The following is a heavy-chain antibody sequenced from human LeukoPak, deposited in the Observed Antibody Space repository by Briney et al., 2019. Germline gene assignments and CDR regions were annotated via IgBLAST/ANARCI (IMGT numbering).Heavy chain of an antibody. CDR2: IRQDGDTK. J-gene: IGHJ4*02. CDR3: AKGRYSGTTYYFDY. Sequence: GGSLRLSCAASGFPFNAYWMTWVRQAPGKGLEWVANIRQDGDTKYYVDSVKGRFTISRDNAMNSLYLQMNSLRAEDTAMYYCAKGRYSGTTYYFDYWGQGTLVTVSS. V-gene: IGHV3-7*03. CDR1: GFPFNAYW. D-gene: IGHD5-12*01.